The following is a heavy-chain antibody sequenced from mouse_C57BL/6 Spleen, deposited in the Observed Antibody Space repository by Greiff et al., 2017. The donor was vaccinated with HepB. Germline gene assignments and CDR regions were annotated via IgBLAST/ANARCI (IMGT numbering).Heavy chain of an antibody. J-gene: IGHJ4*01. D-gene: IGHD1-1*01. CDR2: IRSKSNNYAT. V-gene: IGHV10-1*01. CDR1: GFSFNTYA. Sequence: EVQRVESGGGLVQPKGSLKLSCAASGFSFNTYAMNWVRQAPGKGLEWVACIRSKSNNYATYYADSVKDRFTISRDDSESMLYLQMNNLKTEDTAMYYCVRNYYGSSPEYYAMDYWGQGTSVTVSS. CDR3: VRNYYGSSPEYYAMDY.